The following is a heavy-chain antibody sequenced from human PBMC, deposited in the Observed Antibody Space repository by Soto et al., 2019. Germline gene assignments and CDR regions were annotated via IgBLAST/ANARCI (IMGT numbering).Heavy chain of an antibody. D-gene: IGHD3-9*01. CDR2: ISYDGSNK. CDR1: GFTFSSYA. Sequence: GGSLRLSCAASGFTFSSYAMHWVRQAPGKGLEWVAVISYDGSNKYYADSVKGRFTISRDNSKNTLYLQMNSLRAEDTAVYYCARDRAFGLRYFDWLLYFQHWGQGTLVTVSS. V-gene: IGHV3-30-3*01. J-gene: IGHJ1*01. CDR3: ARDRAFGLRYFDWLLYFQH.